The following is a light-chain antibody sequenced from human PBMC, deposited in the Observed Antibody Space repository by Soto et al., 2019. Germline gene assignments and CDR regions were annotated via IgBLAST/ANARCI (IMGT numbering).Light chain of an antibody. CDR1: QSVSSSY. V-gene: IGKV3-20*01. J-gene: IGKJ1*01. CDR3: QQYGSSPWT. CDR2: GAS. Sequence: EIVRTKSPSTLSESPRVKATLSCRASQSVSSSYLAWYQQKPGQAPRLLIYGASSRATGIPDRFSGSGSGTDFTLTISRLEPEDFAVYYCQQYGSSPWTVGQGTKVDI.